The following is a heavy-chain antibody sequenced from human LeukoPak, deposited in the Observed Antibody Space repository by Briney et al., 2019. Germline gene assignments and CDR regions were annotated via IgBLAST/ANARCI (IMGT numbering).Heavy chain of an antibody. Sequence: GGSLRLSCAASGSIVSSTYMNWVRQAPGKGLEWVSVIYSGGSTYYADSVKGRFTISRDKSRNTLYLQMNSLRAEDTAVYYCYCGSGSNFDYWGQGTLVTVSS. CDR3: YCGSGSNFDY. CDR1: GSIVSSTY. D-gene: IGHD3-10*01. V-gene: IGHV3-53*01. J-gene: IGHJ4*02. CDR2: IYSGGST.